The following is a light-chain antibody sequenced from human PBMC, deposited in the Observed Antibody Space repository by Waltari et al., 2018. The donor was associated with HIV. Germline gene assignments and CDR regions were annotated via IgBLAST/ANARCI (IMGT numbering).Light chain of an antibody. CDR1: QDISDF. CDR2: DAS. Sequence: DIQLTQSTSFLSASVGHRVTVACRASQDISDFLAWYQQKPGTAPRLLIYDASTLYSGVPSRFRGSGSGTEFTLTISSLQPEDFASYYCQQLHTFPLTFGGGTKV. CDR3: QQLHTFPLT. J-gene: IGKJ4*01. V-gene: IGKV1-9*01.